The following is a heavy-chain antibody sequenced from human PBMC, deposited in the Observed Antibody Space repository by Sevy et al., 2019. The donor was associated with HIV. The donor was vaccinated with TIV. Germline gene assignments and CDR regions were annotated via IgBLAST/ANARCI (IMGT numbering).Heavy chain of an antibody. V-gene: IGHV5-51*01. J-gene: IGHJ5*02. CDR1: GFTFSSYW. Sequence: GESLKISCKGSGFTFSSYWIAWVRQMPGKGLEWMGIIYPGDSETRYSPSFQGQVAISADKSISTAYLQWSSLKASDTAIYYCARRPGYCSGGSCYFWFDPWGQGTLVTVSS. CDR2: IYPGDSET. D-gene: IGHD2-15*01. CDR3: ARRPGYCSGGSCYFWFDP.